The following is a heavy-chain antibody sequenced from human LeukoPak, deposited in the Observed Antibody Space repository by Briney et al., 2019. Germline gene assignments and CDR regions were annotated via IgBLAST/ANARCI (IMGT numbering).Heavy chain of an antibody. CDR2: TNPNSGGT. CDR3: ARDLYSSSWYWVY. Sequence: ASVKVSCKASGYTFTGYYMRWVRQAPGQGLEWMGWTNPNSGGTNYAQKFQGRVTMTRDTSISTAYMELSRLRSDDTAVYYCARDLYSSSWYWVYWGQGTLVTVSS. CDR1: GYTFTGYY. V-gene: IGHV1-2*02. J-gene: IGHJ4*02. D-gene: IGHD6-13*01.